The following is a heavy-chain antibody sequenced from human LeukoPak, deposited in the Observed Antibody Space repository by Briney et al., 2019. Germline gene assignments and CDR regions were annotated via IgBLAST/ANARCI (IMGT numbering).Heavy chain of an antibody. Sequence: PSETLSLTCTVSGDSISNYYWNWIRQPPGKGLEWIGYIYNSGSTNYNPSLKSRVTISVDTSKNQFSLNLSSVTAADTAVYFCARRPWGGLYVWGQGTTVTVSS. J-gene: IGHJ6*02. V-gene: IGHV4-59*01. D-gene: IGHD1-26*01. CDR2: IYNSGST. CDR3: ARRPWGGLYV. CDR1: GDSISNYY.